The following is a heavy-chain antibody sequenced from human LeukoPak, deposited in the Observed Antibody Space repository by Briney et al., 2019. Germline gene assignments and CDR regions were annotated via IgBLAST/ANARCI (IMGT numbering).Heavy chain of an antibody. V-gene: IGHV4-4*07. J-gene: IGHJ6*03. D-gene: IGHD5-18*01. Sequence: PSETLSLTCTVSGGSISSYYWSWIRQPAGKGLEWIGRIYTSGSTNYNPYLKSRVTMSVDTSKNQFSLKLSSVTAADTAVYYCARDFTAMGTREYYMDVWGKGTTVTVSS. CDR2: IYTSGST. CDR1: GGSISSYY. CDR3: ARDFTAMGTREYYMDV.